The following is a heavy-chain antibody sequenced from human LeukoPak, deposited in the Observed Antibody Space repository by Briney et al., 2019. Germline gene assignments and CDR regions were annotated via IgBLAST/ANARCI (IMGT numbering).Heavy chain of an antibody. CDR3: ARENGYRYDY. CDR2: IFYSGST. D-gene: IGHD5-18*01. J-gene: IGHJ4*02. Sequence: SETLSLTCTVSGGSISTSSYYWGWVRQPPGKGLEWIGNIFYSGSTYYSPSLKSRVTISLDTSRNQFSLKLSSVTAADTALYYCARENGYRYDYWGQGTLVTVSS. V-gene: IGHV4-39*07. CDR1: GGSISTSSYY.